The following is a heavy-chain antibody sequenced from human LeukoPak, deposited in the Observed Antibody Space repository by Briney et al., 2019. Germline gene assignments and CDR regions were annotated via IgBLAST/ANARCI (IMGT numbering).Heavy chain of an antibody. D-gene: IGHD3-3*01. V-gene: IGHV1-46*01. CDR3: AREVHDFWSADSSRYMDV. CDR1: GYSLTYYY. J-gene: IGHJ6*03. CDR2: INPSGGST. Sequence: ASVKVSRMASGYSLTYYYIHWVRQAPGQGLEWMGTINPSGGSTTYAQKFQGRVIMTGDTSTSTVYMELSGVTSEDTAVYYCAREVHDFWSADSSRYMDVWGKGTTVTVAS.